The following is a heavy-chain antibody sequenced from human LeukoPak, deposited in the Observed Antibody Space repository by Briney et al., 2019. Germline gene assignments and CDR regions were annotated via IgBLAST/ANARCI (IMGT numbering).Heavy chain of an antibody. CDR3: ARGVAVAGTMGDWSGFDY. J-gene: IGHJ4*02. Sequence: SETLSLTCTVSGGSISNYHWSWIRQPPGKGLEWIGYIYYSGSTNYNPSLKSRVTISVDTSKNQFSLKLSSVTAADTAVYYCARGVAVAGTMGDWSGFDYWGQGTLVTVSS. CDR1: GGSISNYH. CDR2: IYYSGST. V-gene: IGHV4-59*01. D-gene: IGHD6-19*01.